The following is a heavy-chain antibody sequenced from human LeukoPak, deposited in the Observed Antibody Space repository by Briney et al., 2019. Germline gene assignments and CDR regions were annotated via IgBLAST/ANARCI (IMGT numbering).Heavy chain of an antibody. J-gene: IGHJ6*04. V-gene: IGHV1-69*13. Sequence: SVKVSCKASGGTFSSYAISWVRQAPGQGLEWMGGIIPILGTANYAQKFQGRVTITADESTSTAYMELSSLRSEDTAVYYCASATVTNYYYYYGMDVWGKGTTVTVSS. D-gene: IGHD4-17*01. CDR2: IIPILGTA. CDR1: GGTFSSYA. CDR3: ASATVTNYYYYYGMDV.